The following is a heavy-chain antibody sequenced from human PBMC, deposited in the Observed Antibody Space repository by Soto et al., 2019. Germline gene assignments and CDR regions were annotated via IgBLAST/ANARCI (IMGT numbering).Heavy chain of an antibody. Sequence: QVQLQGSGPGLVKPSQTLSLTCANTGGSITSGAYFWTWIRQLPGKGLEWIGHISYSGNTDNNPSLKSRVTLSRDTSKNRFSLTLSAVTAADTAVYYCARGKRPVAMFFDYWGQGTLVTVSS. CDR2: ISYSGNT. V-gene: IGHV4-31*11. CDR1: GGSITSGAYF. J-gene: IGHJ4*02. CDR3: ARGKRPVAMFFDY. D-gene: IGHD6-25*01.